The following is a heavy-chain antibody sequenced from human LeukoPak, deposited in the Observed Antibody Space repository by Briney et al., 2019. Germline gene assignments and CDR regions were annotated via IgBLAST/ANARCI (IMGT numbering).Heavy chain of an antibody. CDR1: GFTFSSYW. D-gene: IGHD2-2*01. V-gene: IGHV3-74*01. CDR2: INSDGSNT. CDR3: ARVRSGYCTSTSCPREFDY. Sequence: GGSLRLSCAASGFTFSSYWMHWVRQAPGKGLVWVSRINSDGSNTSYADSVKGRFTISRDNAKNTLYLQMNSLRAEDTAVYYCARVRSGYCTSTSCPREFDYWGQGTLVTVSS. J-gene: IGHJ4*02.